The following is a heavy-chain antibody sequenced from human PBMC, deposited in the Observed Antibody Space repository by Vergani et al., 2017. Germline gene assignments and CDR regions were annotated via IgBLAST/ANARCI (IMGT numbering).Heavy chain of an antibody. CDR1: RGSISSSNW. D-gene: IGHD6-19*01. V-gene: IGHV4-4*02. CDR3: ASSSGWYLP. CDR2: SYHSGRP. Sequence: QVQLQESGPGLVKPSGTLSLTCAVSRGSISSSNWWGWVLQPPGQGLVWIGESYHSGRPNYNPSLRSRVTISVDKSKYQFSLQLSSVTAADTAVYYCASSSGWYLPWGEGTLVTVSS. J-gene: IGHJ5*02.